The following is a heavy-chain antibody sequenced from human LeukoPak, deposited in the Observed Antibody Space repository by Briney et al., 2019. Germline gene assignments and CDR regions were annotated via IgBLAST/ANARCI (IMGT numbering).Heavy chain of an antibody. CDR1: GYTFTGYY. D-gene: IGHD1-1*01. CDR2: INPNSGGT. Sequence: GASVKVSCKASGYTFTGYYMHWVRQAPGQGLEWMGWINPNSGGTNYAQKFQDRITMSRDTSISTAYMELSSLRSDDTAAYFCARAPGTFDIWGQGTVVTVSS. CDR3: ARAPGTFDI. V-gene: IGHV1-2*02. J-gene: IGHJ3*02.